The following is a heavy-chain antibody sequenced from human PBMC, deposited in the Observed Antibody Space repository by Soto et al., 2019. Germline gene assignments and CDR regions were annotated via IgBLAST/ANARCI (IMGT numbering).Heavy chain of an antibody. D-gene: IGHD2-8*01. CDR3: ASGTNGAFLVY. Sequence: PGGSLRLVCAASGFTFSDYYMSWIRQAPGKGLEWVSYISSRSSTIFYADSVKGRFTISRDNVKNSLYLQMNSLRAEDTAVYYCASGTNGAFLVYWGQEILVTLSS. V-gene: IGHV3-11*01. J-gene: IGHJ4*02. CDR2: ISSRSSTI. CDR1: GFTFSDYY.